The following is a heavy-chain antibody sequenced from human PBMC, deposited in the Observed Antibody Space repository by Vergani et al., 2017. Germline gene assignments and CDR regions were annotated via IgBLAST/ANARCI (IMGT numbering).Heavy chain of an antibody. CDR3: VRTEYCTGIACNTRFDS. J-gene: IGHJ5*01. CDR2: IDEYGNRA. V-gene: IGHV3-74*03. Sequence: EVQLVESGGGSVQSGGSLRLSCVASGFSFNPYWMPWVRQVPGKGLMWVARIDEYGNRATYGDFETGRFTISRDNAKNTVFLQMNNLRADDAGVYYCVRTEYCTGIACNTRFDSWGQGALVTVSS. D-gene: IGHD2-8*02. CDR1: GFSFNPYW.